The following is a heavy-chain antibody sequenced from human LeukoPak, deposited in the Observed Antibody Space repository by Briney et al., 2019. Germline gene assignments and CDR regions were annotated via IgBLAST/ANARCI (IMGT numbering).Heavy chain of an antibody. V-gene: IGHV4-34*01. J-gene: IGHJ4*02. CDR3: APRGYYYDSSGPN. CDR2: INHSGST. CDR1: GGSFSGYY. D-gene: IGHD3-22*01. Sequence: PSETLSLTCAVYGGSFSGYYWSWIRQPSGKGLEWIGEINHSGSTNYNPSLKSRVTISVDTSKNQFSLKLSSVTAADTAVYYCAPRGYYYDSSGPNWGQGTLVTVSS.